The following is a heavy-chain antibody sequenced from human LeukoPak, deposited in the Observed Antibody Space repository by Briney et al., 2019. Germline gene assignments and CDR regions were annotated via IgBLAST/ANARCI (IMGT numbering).Heavy chain of an antibody. J-gene: IGHJ3*02. V-gene: IGHV1-69*06. D-gene: IGHD3-10*01. Sequence: SVKVSCKASGGTFNSYAISWVRQAPGQGLEWMGGIIPIFGTTNYARKFRGRVTLTADKSTRTAYMELSSLRSEDTAVYYCARYGSGTIGDAFDIWGQGTMVTVSS. CDR2: IIPIFGTT. CDR1: GGTFNSYA. CDR3: ARYGSGTIGDAFDI.